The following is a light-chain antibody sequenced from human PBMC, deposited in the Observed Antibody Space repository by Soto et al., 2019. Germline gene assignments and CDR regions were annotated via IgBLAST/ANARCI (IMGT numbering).Light chain of an antibody. CDR2: DAS. CDR1: QSIDNF. V-gene: IGKV1-39*01. Sequence: DIQMTQFPSSLSASVGDRVTITCRASQSIDNFVNWYRQKSGKAPSLLIYDASTLQSGVSSRFSGSGSGTDFTLTISSLQPEDFGTYYCHQSYTLPRTFGQGTKVEIK. CDR3: HQSYTLPRT. J-gene: IGKJ1*01.